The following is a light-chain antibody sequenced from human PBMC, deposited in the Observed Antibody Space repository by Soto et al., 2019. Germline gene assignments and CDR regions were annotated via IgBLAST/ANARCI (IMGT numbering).Light chain of an antibody. CDR1: QGVGGW. CDR2: AAS. CDR3: QQLNSYPIT. Sequence: IQMTQSPSSVSASVGDRVTMTCRASQGVGGWLAWYQQKPGKAPKLLIYAASTLQSGVPSRFSGSGSGTEFTLTISSLQPEDFATYYCQQLNSYPITFGQGTRLEIK. V-gene: IGKV1-12*01. J-gene: IGKJ5*01.